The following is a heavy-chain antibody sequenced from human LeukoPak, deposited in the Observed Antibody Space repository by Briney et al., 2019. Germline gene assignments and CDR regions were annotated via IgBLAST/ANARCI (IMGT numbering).Heavy chain of an antibody. D-gene: IGHD2-2*01. CDR2: ITYDGSA. CDR1: GASISSSNDY. CDR3: ARQFATASADTRGYFDF. J-gene: IGHJ4*02. Sequence: PSETLSLACSVSGASISSSNDYWGWIRQAPGKGLEWIGSITYDGSAHYNPPLMSRATILVDTSKNQFSLKLSSVTAADAAMYYCARQFATASADTRGYFDFWGQGTVVTVSS. V-gene: IGHV4-39*01.